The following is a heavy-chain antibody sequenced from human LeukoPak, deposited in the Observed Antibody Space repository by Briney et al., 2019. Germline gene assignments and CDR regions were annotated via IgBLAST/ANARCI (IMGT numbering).Heavy chain of an antibody. D-gene: IGHD6-19*01. Sequence: PSETLSLTCTVSGGSIGSGTYYWGWIRQSPGKGLEWIGSIYYSGSTNHNPSLKSRVTISVDTSKNQFSLKLSSVTAADTAVYYCARGYSSGWYFSVYWGQGTLVTVSS. V-gene: IGHV4-39*07. J-gene: IGHJ4*02. CDR2: IYYSGST. CDR1: GGSIGSGTYY. CDR3: ARGYSSGWYFSVY.